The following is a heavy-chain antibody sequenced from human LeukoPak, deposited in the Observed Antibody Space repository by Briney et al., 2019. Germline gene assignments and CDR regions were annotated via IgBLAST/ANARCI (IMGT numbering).Heavy chain of an antibody. J-gene: IGHJ4*02. CDR1: GFTFSSYG. V-gene: IGHV3-30*03. D-gene: IGHD1-26*01. Sequence: GGSLRLSCAVSGFTFSSYGMHWVRQAPGKGLEWVAVVSYDGSNKYYADSVKGRFTISRDNSKNTLYLQMNSLRAEDAAVYYCATIGDRRSGELYRIDYWGQGTLVTASS. CDR2: VSYDGSNK. CDR3: ATIGDRRSGELYRIDY.